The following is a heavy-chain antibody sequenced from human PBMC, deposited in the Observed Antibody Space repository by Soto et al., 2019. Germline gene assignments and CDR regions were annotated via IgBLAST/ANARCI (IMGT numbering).Heavy chain of an antibody. D-gene: IGHD6-19*01. V-gene: IGHV4-61*01. Sequence: KTSETLSLTCTVSGGSVSSGSYYWSWIRHPPGKGLEWIGYIYYSGITNYNPSLKSRVTISVDTSKNQFSLKLSSVTAADTAVYYCARDYSSGDMVGNYYYYGMDVWGQGTTVTVSS. J-gene: IGHJ6*02. CDR2: IYYSGIT. CDR1: GGSVSSGSYY. CDR3: ARDYSSGDMVGNYYYYGMDV.